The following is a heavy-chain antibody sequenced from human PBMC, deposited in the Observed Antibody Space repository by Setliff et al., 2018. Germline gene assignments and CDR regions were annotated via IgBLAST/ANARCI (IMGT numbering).Heavy chain of an antibody. CDR3: ARGSQHDIVVVPAASWDFDL. J-gene: IGHJ2*01. Sequence: SVKVSCKASGGTFSSYAISWVRHAPGPGPEWMGGIIPILGIANYAQKFPGRVTITAYESTSTAYMELSSLRSEDTAGYYCARGSQHDIVVVPAASWDFDLWGRGTLVTVSS. CDR2: IIPILGIA. D-gene: IGHD2-2*01. CDR1: GGTFSSYA. V-gene: IGHV1-69*10.